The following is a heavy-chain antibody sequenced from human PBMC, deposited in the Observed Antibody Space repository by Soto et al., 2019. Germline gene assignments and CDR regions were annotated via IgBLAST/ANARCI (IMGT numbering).Heavy chain of an antibody. D-gene: IGHD6-6*01. Sequence: EVQLVETGGGLIQPGGSLRLSCAASGFTVSSNYMSWVRQAPGKGLEWVSDIYSGGSTYYADSVKGRFTISRDNSKNTLYLQMNSLRAEDTAVYYCASIAARRDEDYWGQGTLVTVSS. CDR3: ASIAARRDEDY. J-gene: IGHJ4*02. CDR2: IYSGGST. V-gene: IGHV3-53*02. CDR1: GFTVSSNY.